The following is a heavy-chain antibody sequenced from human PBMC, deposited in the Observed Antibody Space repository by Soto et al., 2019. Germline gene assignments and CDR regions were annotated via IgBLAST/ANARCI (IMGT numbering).Heavy chain of an antibody. D-gene: IGHD5-12*01. J-gene: IGHJ6*02. CDR3: AATRWGYYYYGMDV. CDR2: IYYSGTT. CDR1: DGSISSGDYY. Sequence: TLSLTCTVSDGSISSGDYYWSWIRQPPGKGLEWIGNIYYSGTTYYNPSLKSRVSMSVDTSKNQFSLKLSSVTAADTAAYYCAATRWGYYYYGMDVWGQGTTVTVSS. V-gene: IGHV4-30-4*01.